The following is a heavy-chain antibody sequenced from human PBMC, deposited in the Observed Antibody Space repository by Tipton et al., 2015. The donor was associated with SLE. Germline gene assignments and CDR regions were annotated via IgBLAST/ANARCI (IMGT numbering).Heavy chain of an antibody. D-gene: IGHD3-22*01. CDR2: ISSSGSTI. CDR3: ARAGSYDSSLYDY. V-gene: IGHV3-11*01. J-gene: IGHJ4*02. CDR1: GFTFSDYY. Sequence: SLRLSCAASGFTFSDYYMSWIRRAPGKGLEWVSYISSSGSTIYYADSVKGRFTISRDNAKNSLYLQMNSLRAEDTAVYYCARAGSYDSSLYDYWGQGTLVTVSS.